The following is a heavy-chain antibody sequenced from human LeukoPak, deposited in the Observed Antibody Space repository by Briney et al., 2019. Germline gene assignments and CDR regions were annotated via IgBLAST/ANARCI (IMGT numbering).Heavy chain of an antibody. D-gene: IGHD5-18*01. CDR3: TTRIPDTAMGQFDY. V-gene: IGHV3-15*01. Sequence: GGSLRLSWAASGFTFSNAWMSWVRQAAGKGLEWDGRIKSKTDGGTTDYAAPVKGRFTISRDDSKNTLYLQMNSLKTEDTAVYYCTTRIPDTAMGQFDYWGQGTLVTVSS. CDR1: GFTFSNAW. CDR2: IKSKTDGGTT. J-gene: IGHJ4*02.